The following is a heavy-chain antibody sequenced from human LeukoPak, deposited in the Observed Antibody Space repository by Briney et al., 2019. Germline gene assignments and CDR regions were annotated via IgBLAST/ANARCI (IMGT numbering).Heavy chain of an antibody. CDR2: ISSSSSYI. J-gene: IGHJ4*02. D-gene: IGHD6-6*01. CDR3: AREETSSIAARQLH. CDR1: GFTCSSYS. V-gene: IGHV3-21*01. Sequence: PGGSLRLSCAASGFTCSSYSMNWVHQAPGKELEWVSSISSSSSYIYCADSVKGRFTISRDNAKNSLYLQMNSLRAEDTAVYYCAREETSSIAARQLHWGQGTLVTVSS.